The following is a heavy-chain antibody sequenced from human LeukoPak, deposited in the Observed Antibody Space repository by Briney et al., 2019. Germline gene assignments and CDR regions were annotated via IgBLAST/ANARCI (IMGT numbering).Heavy chain of an antibody. J-gene: IGHJ4*02. CDR3: AGESEAARGFDY. CDR1: GFTVSSNY. D-gene: IGHD6-6*01. CDR2: IYSGGST. V-gene: IGHV3-53*01. Sequence: GGSLRLSCAASGFTVSSNYMSWVRQAPGKGLEWVSVIYSGGSTYYADSVKGRFTISRDNSKNTLYLQMNSLRAEDTAVYYCAGESEAARGFDYWGQGTLVTVSS.